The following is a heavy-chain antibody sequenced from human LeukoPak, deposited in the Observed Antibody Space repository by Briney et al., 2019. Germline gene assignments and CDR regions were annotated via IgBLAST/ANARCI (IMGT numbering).Heavy chain of an antibody. J-gene: IGHJ5*02. V-gene: IGHV4-34*01. Sequence: SETLSLTCAVYGGSFSGYYWSWIRQPPGKGLEWIGEINHSGSTNYNPSLKSRVTISVDTSKNQFSLKLSSVTAADTAVYYCAKEEGRYCSDGTCYSGTWGQGTLVTVSS. CDR2: INHSGST. CDR1: GGSFSGYY. CDR3: AKEEGRYCSDGTCYSGT. D-gene: IGHD2-15*01.